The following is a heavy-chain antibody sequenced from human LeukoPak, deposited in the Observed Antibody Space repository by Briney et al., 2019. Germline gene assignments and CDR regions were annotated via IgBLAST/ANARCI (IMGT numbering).Heavy chain of an antibody. CDR1: GGSFSGYY. D-gene: IGHD2-2*01. V-gene: IGHV4-34*01. CDR2: INHSGST. CDR3: ARIGYCSSTSCSHYGMDV. J-gene: IGHJ6*02. Sequence: PSETLSLTCAVCGGSFSGYYWSWICQPPGKGLEWIGEINHSGSTNYNPSLQSRVTISVATSKNQFSLKLSSVTAADTAVYYCARIGYCSSTSCSHYGMDVWGQGTTVTVSS.